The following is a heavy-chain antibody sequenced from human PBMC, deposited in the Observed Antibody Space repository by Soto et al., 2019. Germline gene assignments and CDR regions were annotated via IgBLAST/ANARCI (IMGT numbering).Heavy chain of an antibody. CDR3: ARSGQVGNWCDP. CDR2: MNPNSGNT. V-gene: IGHV1-8*01. D-gene: IGHD3-3*01. CDR1: GYTFTSYY. J-gene: IGHJ5*02. Sequence: QVQLVQSGAEVKKPGASVKVSCKASGYTFTSYYINWVRQATGQGLEWMVWMNPNSGNTGYAQRFQGRVTMTRNTSISTAYMELSSRRSEDTAVYYCARSGQVGNWCDPWGQGTLVTVSS.